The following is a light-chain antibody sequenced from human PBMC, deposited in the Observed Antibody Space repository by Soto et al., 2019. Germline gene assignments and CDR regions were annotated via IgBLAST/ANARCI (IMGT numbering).Light chain of an antibody. Sequence: EIVLTQSQATLSLSPGDRATLSCRASQSIGNSLAWYQHKPGQTPRLLIYDASTRASGIPARFSGSGSGKDFTLTIPSLEPEDFAVYFCQQGTFGQGSKVEI. CDR1: QSIGNS. CDR3: QQGT. J-gene: IGKJ1*01. V-gene: IGKV3-11*01. CDR2: DAS.